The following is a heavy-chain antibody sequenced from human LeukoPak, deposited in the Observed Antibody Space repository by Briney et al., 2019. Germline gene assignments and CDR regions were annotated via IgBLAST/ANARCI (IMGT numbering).Heavy chain of an antibody. J-gene: IGHJ4*02. Sequence: PEASVKVSCKASGGTFSSYAISWVRQAPGQGLEWMGGIIPIFGTANYAQKFQGRVTITTDESTSTAYMELSSLRSEDTAVYYCARVFWAYDSSGYYPNYFDYWGQGTLVTVSS. CDR1: GGTFSSYA. V-gene: IGHV1-69*05. D-gene: IGHD3-22*01. CDR3: ARVFWAYDSSGYYPNYFDY. CDR2: IIPIFGTA.